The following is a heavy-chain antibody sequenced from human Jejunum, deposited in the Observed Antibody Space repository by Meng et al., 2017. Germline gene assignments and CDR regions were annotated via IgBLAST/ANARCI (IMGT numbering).Heavy chain of an antibody. CDR2: IKSNKDGETA. Sequence: VQLVESGGGLVKPRGSLRLSCPASGFAFTTAWMSGVRQAPGKGLEWVGRIKSNKDGETADYAAPVKGRFTISRDDSNNTLYLQMSSLKTEDTAVYYCTTIYWGYWGQGTLVTVSS. D-gene: IGHD7-27*01. J-gene: IGHJ4*02. V-gene: IGHV3-15*01. CDR1: GFAFTTAW. CDR3: TTIYWGY.